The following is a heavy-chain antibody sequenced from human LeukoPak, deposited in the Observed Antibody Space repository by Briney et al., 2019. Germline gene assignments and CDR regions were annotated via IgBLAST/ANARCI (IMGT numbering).Heavy chain of an antibody. CDR1: GGSISSGDYY. Sequence: SETLSLTCTVSGGSISSGDYYWSWIRQPPGKGLEWIGYIYYSGSTYYNPSLKSRVTISVDTSKNQFSLKLSSVTAAGTAVYYCARRPRGPDFWSGCWFDPWGQGTLVTVSS. CDR3: ARRPRGPDFWSGCWFDP. V-gene: IGHV4-30-4*08. J-gene: IGHJ5*02. D-gene: IGHD3-3*01. CDR2: IYYSGST.